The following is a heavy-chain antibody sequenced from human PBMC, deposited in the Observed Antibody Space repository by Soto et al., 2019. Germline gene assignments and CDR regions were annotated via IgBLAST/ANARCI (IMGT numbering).Heavy chain of an antibody. CDR1: GGTFSTYS. CDR3: ASSSGNNYGVGTNYYFDY. J-gene: IGHJ4*02. V-gene: IGHV1-69*06. D-gene: IGHD1-26*01. Sequence: QVQLVQSGAEVKKPGSSVKVSCKTSGGTFSTYSIVWVRQAPGEGLEWMGGIIPIFGTANYAQKFQDRVTITADKSTTTAFMELSSLKSEETAMYYCASSSGNNYGVGTNYYFDYWGQGTLVTVSA. CDR2: IIPIFGTA.